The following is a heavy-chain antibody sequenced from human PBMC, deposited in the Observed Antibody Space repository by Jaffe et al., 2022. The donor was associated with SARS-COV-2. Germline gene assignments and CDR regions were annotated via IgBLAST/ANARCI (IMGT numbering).Heavy chain of an antibody. CDR1: GFSFRNYG. Sequence: QVQLVESGGGVVQPGRSLRLSCAASGFSFRNYGMHWVRQAPGRGLDWVTTISHDGSSKYYADSVKGRLTISRDNSKNTLYLQMDSLRVEDTAMYYCAKDSGGNWRGGSDYWGQGTLVTVSS. D-gene: IGHD2-15*01. V-gene: IGHV3-30*18. CDR3: AKDSGGNWRGGSDY. CDR2: ISHDGSSK. J-gene: IGHJ4*02.